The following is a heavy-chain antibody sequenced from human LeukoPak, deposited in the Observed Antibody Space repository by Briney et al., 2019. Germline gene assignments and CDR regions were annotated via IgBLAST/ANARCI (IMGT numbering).Heavy chain of an antibody. CDR3: ARVSRYSYGSFDY. Sequence: PGGSLRLSCAASGFTFSRYWMSWVRQAPGKGLEWVANIKQHGSETYYVDSVKGRFTISRDNAKNSLYLQMSSLRAEDTAVYYCARVSRYSYGSFDYWGQGTLVTVSS. CDR1: GFTFSRYW. J-gene: IGHJ4*02. D-gene: IGHD5-18*01. V-gene: IGHV3-7*01. CDR2: IKQHGSET.